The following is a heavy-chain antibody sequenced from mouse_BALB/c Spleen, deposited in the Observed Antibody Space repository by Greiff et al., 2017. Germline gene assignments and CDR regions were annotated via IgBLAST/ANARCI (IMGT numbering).Heavy chain of an antibody. Sequence: VQLVESGPGLVAPSQSLSITCTVSGFSLTGYGVNWVRQPPGKGLEWLGMIWGDGSTDYNSALKSRLSISKDNSKSQVFLKMNSLQTDDTARYYCAREYGNYPYAMDYWGQGTSVTVSS. CDR2: IWGDGST. D-gene: IGHD2-10*02. J-gene: IGHJ4*01. CDR3: AREYGNYPYAMDY. CDR1: GFSLTGYG. V-gene: IGHV2-6-7*01.